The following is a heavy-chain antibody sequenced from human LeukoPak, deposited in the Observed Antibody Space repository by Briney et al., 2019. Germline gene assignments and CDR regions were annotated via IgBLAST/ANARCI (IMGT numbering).Heavy chain of an antibody. CDR2: IYYSGST. J-gene: IGHJ4*02. CDR3: ARLVLSYGNAFDH. CDR1: GGSISSSSYY. Sequence: SETLSLTCTVSGGSISSSSYYWGWIRQPPGKGLEWIGSIYYSGSTYYNPSLKSRVTISVDTSKKQLSLKLRSVTAADTAVYYCARLVLSYGNAFDHWGQGTLVTVSS. D-gene: IGHD3-16*01. V-gene: IGHV4-39*01.